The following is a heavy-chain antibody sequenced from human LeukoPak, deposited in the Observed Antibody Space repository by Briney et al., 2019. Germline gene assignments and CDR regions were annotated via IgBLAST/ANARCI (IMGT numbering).Heavy chain of an antibody. D-gene: IGHD3-3*01. CDR3: AKRNYDFWSGYYRRAENHFDY. Sequence: GGSLRPSCAASGFTFSSYAMSWVRQAPGKGLEWVSAISGSGGGTYYTDSVKGRFTISRDNSKNILYLQMNSLRAEDTAVYYCAKRNYDFWSGYYRRAENHFDYWGQGTLVTVSS. V-gene: IGHV3-23*01. CDR2: ISGSGGGT. CDR1: GFTFSSYA. J-gene: IGHJ4*02.